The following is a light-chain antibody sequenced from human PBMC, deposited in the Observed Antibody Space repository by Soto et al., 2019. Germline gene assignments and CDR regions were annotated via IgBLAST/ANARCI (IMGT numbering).Light chain of an antibody. Sequence: QSALTQPASVSGSPGQSITISCTGTSSDVGDYNYVSWYQRYPGKAPKLMIYEVSNRPLGVSNRFSGSKSGNTASLTISGLQAEDEADYYCTSYTDSSTVVFGGGTKLTVL. CDR3: TSYTDSSTVV. CDR2: EVS. V-gene: IGLV2-14*01. CDR1: SSDVGDYNY. J-gene: IGLJ3*02.